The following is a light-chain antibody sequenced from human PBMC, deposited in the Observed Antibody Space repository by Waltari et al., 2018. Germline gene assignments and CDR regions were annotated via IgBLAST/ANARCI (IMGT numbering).Light chain of an antibody. Sequence: EVVMTQSPATLSVSPGERATLSCRASRNINNNLAWYHQIPGQAPRLLIYGASTRATGIPARFSGSGSGTEFTLTISSLQSEDFAVYYCQQYSNWGTFGQGTKVEFK. CDR2: GAS. J-gene: IGKJ1*01. V-gene: IGKV3-15*01. CDR3: QQYSNWGT. CDR1: RNINNN.